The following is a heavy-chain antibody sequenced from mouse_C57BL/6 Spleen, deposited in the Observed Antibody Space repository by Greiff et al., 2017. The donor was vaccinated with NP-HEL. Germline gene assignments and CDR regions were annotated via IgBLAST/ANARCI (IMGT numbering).Heavy chain of an antibody. D-gene: IGHD1-1*01. V-gene: IGHV3-8*01. J-gene: IGHJ4*01. CDR2: ISYSGST. Sequence: EVQRVESGPGLAKPSQTLSLTCSVTGYSITSDYWNWIRKFPGNKLEYMGYISYSGSTYYNPSLKSRISITRDTSKNQYYLQLNSVTTEDTATYYCARSPLYGSSLYYYAMDYWGQGTSVTVSS. CDR1: GYSITSDY. CDR3: ARSPLYGSSLYYYAMDY.